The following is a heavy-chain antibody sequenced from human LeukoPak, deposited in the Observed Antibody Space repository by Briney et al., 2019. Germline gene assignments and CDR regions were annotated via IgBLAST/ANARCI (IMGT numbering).Heavy chain of an antibody. CDR2: ISSSGSTI. CDR3: ARGGHGKWLLPDWFDP. Sequence: GGSLGLSCAASGFTFSSYEMNWVRQAPGKGLEWVSYISSSGSTIYYADSVKGRFTISRDNAKNSLYLQMNSLRAEDTAVYYCARGGHGKWLLPDWFDPWGQGTLVTVSS. CDR1: GFTFSSYE. V-gene: IGHV3-48*03. D-gene: IGHD3-22*01. J-gene: IGHJ5*02.